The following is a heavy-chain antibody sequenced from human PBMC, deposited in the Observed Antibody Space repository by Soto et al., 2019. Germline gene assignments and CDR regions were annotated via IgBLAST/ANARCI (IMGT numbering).Heavy chain of an antibody. J-gene: IGHJ6*02. Sequence: QVQLVESGGGLVKPGGSLRLSCAASGFIFSDYYMSWVRQAPGKGLEWVSYISGTDPYMKYADAVRGRFTISRDNAKNSLYLQMNSLRDDATAVYYCARGSSVRGMNVWGQGTTVTVSS. CDR3: ARGSSVRGMNV. D-gene: IGHD6-13*01. CDR2: ISGTDPYM. V-gene: IGHV3-11*06. CDR1: GFIFSDYY.